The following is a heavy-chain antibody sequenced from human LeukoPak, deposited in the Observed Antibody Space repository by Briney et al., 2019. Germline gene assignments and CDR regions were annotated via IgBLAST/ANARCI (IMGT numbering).Heavy chain of an antibody. D-gene: IGHD3-10*01. CDR2: TSGSGVST. CDR1: GFTFSSYA. V-gene: IGHV3-23*01. CDR3: AKDNPYGSGSLPLPDY. J-gene: IGHJ4*02. Sequence: GGSLRLSCAASGFTFSSYAMSWVRQAPGKGLEWVSGTSGSGVSTYYADSVKGRFTISRDNSKNTLYLQMKSLRAEETAVYYCAKDNPYGSGSLPLPDYWGQGTLVTVSS.